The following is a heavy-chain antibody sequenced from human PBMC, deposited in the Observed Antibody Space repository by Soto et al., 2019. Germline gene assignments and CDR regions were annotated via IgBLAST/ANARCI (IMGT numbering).Heavy chain of an antibody. CDR2: IYYSGST. V-gene: IGHV4-59*08. Sequence: SETLSLTCTVSGGSISSYYWSWIRQPPGKGLEWIGYIYYSGSTNYNPSLKSRVTISVDTSKNQFSLKLSSVTAADTAVYYCARNYYGSGSYQNYYYYYMDVWGKGTTVTVSS. D-gene: IGHD3-10*01. CDR1: GGSISSYY. CDR3: ARNYYGSGSYQNYYYYYMDV. J-gene: IGHJ6*03.